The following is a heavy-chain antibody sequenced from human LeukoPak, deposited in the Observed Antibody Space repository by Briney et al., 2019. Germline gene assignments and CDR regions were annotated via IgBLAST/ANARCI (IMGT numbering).Heavy chain of an antibody. V-gene: IGHV4-39*07. J-gene: IGHJ6*03. Sequence: KPSETLSLTCTVSGGSISSSSYYWGWIRQPPGKGLEWIGSIYYSGSTYYNPSLKSRVTISVDTSKNQFSLKLSSVTAADTAVYYCARLERCSSTSCYGYYYMDVWGKGTTVTVSS. CDR1: GGSISSSSYY. CDR3: ARLERCSSTSCYGYYYMDV. CDR2: IYYSGST. D-gene: IGHD2-2*01.